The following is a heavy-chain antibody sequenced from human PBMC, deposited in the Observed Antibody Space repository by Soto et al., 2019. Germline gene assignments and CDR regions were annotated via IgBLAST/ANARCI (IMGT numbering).Heavy chain of an antibody. J-gene: IGHJ4*02. Sequence: ASVKVSCKASGYSFTGLDINWVRQTTGQGLEWMGWMQPSSGGTGYAQKFQGRVTMTRDTSINTAYMELSSLTSDGTAFYYCARGVTAGVDYWGQGTLVTVSS. CDR3: ARGVTAGVDY. CDR2: MQPSSGGT. D-gene: IGHD1-26*01. CDR1: GYSFTGLD. V-gene: IGHV1-8*01.